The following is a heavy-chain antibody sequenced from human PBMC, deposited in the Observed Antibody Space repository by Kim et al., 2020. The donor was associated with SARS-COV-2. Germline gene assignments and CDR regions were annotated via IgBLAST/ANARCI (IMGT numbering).Heavy chain of an antibody. V-gene: IGHV3-48*02. CDR2: ISSESTTI. J-gene: IGHJ3*02. CDR3: VRESADAFDI. CDR1: GFTFSTYT. Sequence: GGSLRLSCAASGFTFSTYTMNWVRQAPGKGLEWVSYISSESTTIHYSDSVKGRFTVSRDNAKNSLSLLMNSLRDEDTAVYYWVRESADAFDILGQGTMVT.